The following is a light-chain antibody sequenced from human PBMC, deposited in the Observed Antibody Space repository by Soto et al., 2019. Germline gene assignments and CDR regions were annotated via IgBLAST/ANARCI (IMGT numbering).Light chain of an antibody. V-gene: IGKV3-20*01. Sequence: EIVLTQSPGTLSLSPGERATLSCRASQSVSSNYLAWYQQRPGQAPRLLIYGASNRATGIPDRFSASGSGTDFTLIISRLEPEDFAVYYCQQYGGSPRTFGQGTKVEIK. CDR1: QSVSSNY. J-gene: IGKJ1*01. CDR2: GAS. CDR3: QQYGGSPRT.